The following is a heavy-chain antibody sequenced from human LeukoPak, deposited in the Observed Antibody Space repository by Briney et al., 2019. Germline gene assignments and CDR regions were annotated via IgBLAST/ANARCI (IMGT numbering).Heavy chain of an antibody. J-gene: IGHJ5*02. CDR3: ARVQYYYGSGVNWFDP. CDR1: GFTFSNAW. Sequence: GGSLRLSCAASGFTFSNAWMTWVRQAPGKGLEWVSVIYSGGGTYYADSVKGRFTISRDNSKNTLYLQMNSLRAEDTAVYYCARVQYYYGSGVNWFDPWGQGTLVTVSS. V-gene: IGHV3-66*02. CDR2: IYSGGGT. D-gene: IGHD3-10*01.